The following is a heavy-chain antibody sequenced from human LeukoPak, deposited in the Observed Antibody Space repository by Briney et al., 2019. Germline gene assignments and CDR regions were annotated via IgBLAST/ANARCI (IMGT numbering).Heavy chain of an antibody. D-gene: IGHD1-20*01. CDR3: AREGRNNWNEFDY. Sequence: SETLSLTCTVSGGSIRNYYWSWIRQPPGKGLEWIGYIYYSGSTYYNPSLKSRVTISVDTSKNQFSLKLSSVTAADTAVYYCAREGRNNWNEFDYWGQGTLVTVSS. CDR1: GGSIRNYY. V-gene: IGHV4-59*06. J-gene: IGHJ4*02. CDR2: IYYSGST.